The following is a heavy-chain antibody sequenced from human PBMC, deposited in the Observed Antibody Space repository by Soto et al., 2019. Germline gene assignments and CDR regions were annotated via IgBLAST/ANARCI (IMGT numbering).Heavy chain of an antibody. CDR3: AKRTYYYDGSGYYSVSGVDY. D-gene: IGHD3-22*01. Sequence: AGGSLRLSCAASGFTFSSYAMSWVRQAPGKGLEWVSAISGSGGSTYYADSVKGRFTISRDNSKNTLYLQMNSLRAEDTAVYYCAKRTYYYDGSGYYSVSGVDYWGQGTLVTVSS. J-gene: IGHJ4*02. CDR1: GFTFSSYA. V-gene: IGHV3-23*01. CDR2: ISGSGGST.